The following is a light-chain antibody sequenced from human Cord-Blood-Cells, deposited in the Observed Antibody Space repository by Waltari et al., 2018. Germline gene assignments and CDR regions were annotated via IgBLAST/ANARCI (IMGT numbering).Light chain of an antibody. V-gene: IGKV3D-20*01. Sequence: EIVLTQSPATLSLSPGERATLSCGVSQSVSSSYLAWYQQKPGLAPRLLINDASSRATCIPDRFSGSGSGTDFTLTISRLEPEDFAVYYCQQYGSSPSITFGQGTRLEIK. CDR2: DAS. CDR1: QSVSSSY. J-gene: IGKJ5*01. CDR3: QQYGSSPSIT.